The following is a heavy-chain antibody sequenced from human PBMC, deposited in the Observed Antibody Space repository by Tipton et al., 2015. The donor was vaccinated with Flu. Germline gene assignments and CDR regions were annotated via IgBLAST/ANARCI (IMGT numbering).Heavy chain of an antibody. V-gene: IGHV4-39*07. Sequence: TLSLTCTVSSGSIRSTNYFCAWIRQPPGKRLELIGSIYPSGATYYNPSLKSRVTMSLDKSKNQFSLKLSSVTAADTAVYYCARDASLVPAAMVYWGQGTLVTVSS. J-gene: IGHJ4*02. CDR1: SGSIRSTNYF. CDR3: ARDASLVPAAMVY. CDR2: IYPSGAT. D-gene: IGHD2-2*01.